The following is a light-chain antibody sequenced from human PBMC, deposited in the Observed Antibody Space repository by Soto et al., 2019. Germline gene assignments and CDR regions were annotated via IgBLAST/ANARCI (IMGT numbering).Light chain of an antibody. CDR1: QTLLYSSNNKNF. V-gene: IGKV4-1*01. CDR3: QQYYSTPLT. CDR2: WAS. Sequence: ILVTQSPDALAVSLGERATINCKSSQTLLYSSNNKNFLAWYQQKPGQPPKLLISWASTRESGVPRRFSGSGSGTDLTLTISSLQTEDVAVYYCQQYYSTPLTFGGGTKVEIK. J-gene: IGKJ4*01.